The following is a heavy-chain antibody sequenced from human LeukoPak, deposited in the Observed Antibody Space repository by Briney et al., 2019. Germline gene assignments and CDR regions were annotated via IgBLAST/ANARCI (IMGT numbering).Heavy chain of an antibody. CDR2: IIPIPGIA. J-gene: IGHJ3*02. V-gene: IGHV1-69*04. D-gene: IGHD2-15*01. CDR3: ARGVVVAATQAFDI. CDR1: GGTFSSYA. Sequence: SVKVSCKASGGTFSSYAISWVRQAPGQGLEWMGRIIPIPGIANYAQKFQGRVTITADKSTSTAYMELSSLRSEDTAVYYCARGVVVAATQAFDIWGQGTMVTVSS.